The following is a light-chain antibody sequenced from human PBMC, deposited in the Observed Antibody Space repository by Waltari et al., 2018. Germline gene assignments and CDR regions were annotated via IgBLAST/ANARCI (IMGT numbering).Light chain of an antibody. J-gene: IGKJ2*01. CDR3: QQYNEWPYT. CDR2: VTS. Sequence: ETIMTQTAAILSVSPGQTATLSCRASKSVGNNVAWFQQTPGQAPRLLIYVTSSRSTNIPGRFFGAGAGTDFTLTISGMQDEDFGVYYCQQYNEWPYTFGQGTKVDLK. V-gene: IGKV3D-15*01. CDR1: KSVGNN.